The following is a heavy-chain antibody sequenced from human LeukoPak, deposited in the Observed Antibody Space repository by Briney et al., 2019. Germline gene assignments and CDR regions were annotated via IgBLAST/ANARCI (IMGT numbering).Heavy chain of an antibody. CDR3: ASFPHGYSGYDPQFDY. D-gene: IGHD5-12*01. V-gene: IGHV4-4*02. CDR1: GGSISSSNW. J-gene: IGHJ4*02. CDR2: IYHSGST. Sequence: PSENLSLTCAVSGGSISSSNWWSWVRQPPGKGLEWVGEIYHSGSTNYNPSLKSRVTISVDKSKNQFSLKLSSVTAADTAVYYCASFPHGYSGYDPQFDYWGQGTLVTVSS.